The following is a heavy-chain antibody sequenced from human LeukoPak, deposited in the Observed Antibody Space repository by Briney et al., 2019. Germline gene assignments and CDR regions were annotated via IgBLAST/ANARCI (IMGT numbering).Heavy chain of an antibody. CDR1: GGSISSYY. D-gene: IGHD1-26*01. CDR3: ARASGRVFDY. Sequence: NPSETLSLTCTVSGGSISSYYWSWIRQPPGKGLEWIGYIYYSGSTNYNPSLKSRVTISVDTSKNQFSLKLSSVTAADTAVYYCARASGRVFDYWGQGTLVTVSS. CDR2: IYYSGST. J-gene: IGHJ4*02. V-gene: IGHV4-59*01.